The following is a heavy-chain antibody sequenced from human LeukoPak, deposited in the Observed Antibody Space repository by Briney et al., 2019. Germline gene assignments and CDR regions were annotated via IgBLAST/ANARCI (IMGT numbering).Heavy chain of an antibody. J-gene: IGHJ3*02. V-gene: IGHV4-39*07. D-gene: IGHD2-2*01. CDR3: VRTRLSDHIVPAAERADDACDM. CDR1: GGSISSSRYY. CDR2: IHYSGST. Sequence: PSETLSLTCTVSGGSISSSRYYWGWIRQPPGKGLEWIGSIHYSGSTYYNPALKSRVTVSVDPSENQFSLKLSSVAAADTAVYFCVRTRLSDHIVPAAERADDACDMWGQGTMVTVSS.